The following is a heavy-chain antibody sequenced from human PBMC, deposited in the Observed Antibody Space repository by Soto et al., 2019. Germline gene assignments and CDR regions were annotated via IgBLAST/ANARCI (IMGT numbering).Heavy chain of an antibody. Sequence: LXLSCVASVFNFGKFGMHWVRQAPGKGLEWLTVISNDENIKQDSVRGRFAIARDNSKNTLYLHLTSLRDEDTAIYYCARGLRGVLDYWGQGTLVTVYS. D-gene: IGHD5-12*01. CDR2: ISNDENIK. V-gene: IGHV3-33*01. J-gene: IGHJ4*02. CDR3: ARGLRGVLDY. CDR1: VFNFGKFG.